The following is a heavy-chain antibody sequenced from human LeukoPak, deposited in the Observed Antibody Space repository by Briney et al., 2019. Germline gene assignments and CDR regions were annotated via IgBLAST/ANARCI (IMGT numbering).Heavy chain of an antibody. Sequence: PGGSLRLSCAAPGFTFNYYWMSWVRQAPGKGLEWVANLKPDGSDKYYVDSVKGRFTISRDNAKNSLYLQMNSLRAEDTAVYYCAREDMWAFDIWGQGTMVTVSS. CDR1: GFTFNYYW. CDR2: LKPDGSDK. D-gene: IGHD2-15*01. V-gene: IGHV3-7*01. CDR3: AREDMWAFDI. J-gene: IGHJ3*02.